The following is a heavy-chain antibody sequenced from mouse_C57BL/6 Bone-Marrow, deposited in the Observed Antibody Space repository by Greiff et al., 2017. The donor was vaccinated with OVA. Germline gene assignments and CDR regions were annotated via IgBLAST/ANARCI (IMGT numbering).Heavy chain of an antibody. V-gene: IGHV1-19*01. J-gene: IGHJ2*01. Sequence: EVQLQQSGPVLVKPGASVKMSCKASGYTFTDYYMNWVKQSHGKSLEWIGVINPYNGGTSYNQKFKGKATLTVDKSSSTAYMELNSLTSEDSAVYYCARHLLLPYVDYWGQGTTLTVSS. D-gene: IGHD1-1*01. CDR3: ARHLLLPYVDY. CDR1: GYTFTDYY. CDR2: INPYNGGT.